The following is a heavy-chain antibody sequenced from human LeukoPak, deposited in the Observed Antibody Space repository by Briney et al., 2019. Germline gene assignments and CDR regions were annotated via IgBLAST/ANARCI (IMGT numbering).Heavy chain of an antibody. J-gene: IGHJ6*02. Sequence: GESLKISCKGSGYSFTSYWIGWVRQMPGKGLEWMGIIYPGDSDTRYSPSFQGQVTISADKSISTAYLQWSSLKASDTAMCYCARGRSSGPYYYYGMDVWGQGTTVTVSS. D-gene: IGHD3-22*01. CDR2: IYPGDSDT. CDR1: GYSFTSYW. V-gene: IGHV5-51*01. CDR3: ARGRSSGPYYYYGMDV.